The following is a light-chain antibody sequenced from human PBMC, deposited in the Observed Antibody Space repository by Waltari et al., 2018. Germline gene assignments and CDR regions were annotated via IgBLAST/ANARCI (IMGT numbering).Light chain of an antibody. V-gene: IGKV3-15*01. CDR2: NSS. Sequence: VMTQSPATLSVSPGESATLSCRASQSISINLAWYQQKPGRAPRLLIYNSSTRGTGVPARFSGGGSGTEFTLTISSLQSEDFAVYYCQQYDNWPPWTFGQGTKVEI. CDR1: QSISIN. CDR3: QQYDNWPPWT. J-gene: IGKJ1*01.